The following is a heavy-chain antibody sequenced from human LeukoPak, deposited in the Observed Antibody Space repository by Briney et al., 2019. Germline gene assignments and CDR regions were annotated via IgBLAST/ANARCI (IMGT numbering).Heavy chain of an antibody. V-gene: IGHV3-11*04. Sequence: GGSLRLSCAVSGFTFSDTYMTWIRQAPGKGLESLSYISPSGTDISYADSVKGRFTISRDNAKNSLYLQMNSLRAEDTAVYYCARLVWSGSYYFDYWGQGTLVTVSS. CDR2: ISPSGTDI. J-gene: IGHJ4*02. D-gene: IGHD1-26*01. CDR3: ARLVWSGSYYFDY. CDR1: GFTFSDTY.